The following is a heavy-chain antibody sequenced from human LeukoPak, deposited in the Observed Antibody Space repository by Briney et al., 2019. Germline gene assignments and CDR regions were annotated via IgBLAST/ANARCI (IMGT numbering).Heavy chain of an antibody. Sequence: GGSLRLSCAASGFTFSSYSMNWVRQAPGKGLEWVSSISSSSSYIYYADSVKGRFTISRDNAKNSLYLQMNSLRAEDTAVYYFARDSSSWRIFDYWGQGTLVTVSS. V-gene: IGHV3-21*01. D-gene: IGHD6-13*01. CDR1: GFTFSSYS. J-gene: IGHJ4*02. CDR3: ARDSSSWRIFDY. CDR2: ISSSSSYI.